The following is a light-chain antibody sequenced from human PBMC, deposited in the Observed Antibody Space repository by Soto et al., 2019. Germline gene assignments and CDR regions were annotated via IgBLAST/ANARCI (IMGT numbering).Light chain of an antibody. V-gene: IGKV3-15*01. CDR1: RNVNTN. CDR2: GAS. CDR3: QQYNDWPPEGT. J-gene: IGKJ3*01. Sequence: EIVLTQSPATLSVSPGERATLSCRASRNVNTNLAWYQQKPGQAPRLLIYGASTGATGIPDRFSGSGSGTEFTLTISSLQSEDLAVYYCQQYNDWPPEGTFGPGTKV.